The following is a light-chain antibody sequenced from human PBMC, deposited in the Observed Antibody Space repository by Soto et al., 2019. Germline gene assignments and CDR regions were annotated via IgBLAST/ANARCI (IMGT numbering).Light chain of an antibody. CDR2: EGS. CDR3: CSYAGSSTYF. V-gene: IGLV2-23*01. Sequence: QSALTQPASVSGSPGQSITISCTGTSSDVGSYNLVSWYQQHPGKAPKLMIYEGSKRPSGVSNRFSGSKSGNTASLTISGLQAEDEADYYCCSYAGSSTYFSGTGTKVTVL. J-gene: IGLJ1*01. CDR1: SSDVGSYNL.